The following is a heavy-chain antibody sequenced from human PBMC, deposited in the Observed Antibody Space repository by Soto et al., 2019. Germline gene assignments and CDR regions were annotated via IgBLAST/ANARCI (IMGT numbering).Heavy chain of an antibody. CDR1: GFNFVDYY. Sequence: QMQLVESGGDLVKPGGSLRLSCAASGFNFVDYYMSWVRQAPGKGLEWVSFVSSTGGYAKYSDSVGGRFTVSRDNGKNSLHLQLNILRVEDTAVYYCARLRVGVNWYFDLWGRGTLVTVSS. V-gene: IGHV3-11*06. CDR3: ARLRVGVNWYFDL. J-gene: IGHJ2*01. CDR2: VSSTGGYA. D-gene: IGHD1-26*01.